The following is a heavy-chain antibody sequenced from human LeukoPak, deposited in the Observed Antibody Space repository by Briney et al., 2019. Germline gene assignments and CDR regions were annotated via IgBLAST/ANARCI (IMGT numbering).Heavy chain of an antibody. CDR3: ARTSGSYFDY. Sequence: PSETLSLTCTVSGGSISSYCWSWIRQPPGKGLEWIGYIYYSGSTNYNPSLKSRVTMSVDTSKNQFSLKLTSVTAADTAVYYCARTSGSYFDYWGQGSLVTVSS. V-gene: IGHV4-59*12. CDR1: GGSISSYC. J-gene: IGHJ4*02. CDR2: IYYSGST. D-gene: IGHD1-26*01.